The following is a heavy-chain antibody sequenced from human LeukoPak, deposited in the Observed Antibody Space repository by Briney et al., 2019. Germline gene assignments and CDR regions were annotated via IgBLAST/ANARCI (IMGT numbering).Heavy chain of an antibody. D-gene: IGHD6-13*01. CDR1: GFTFSRYA. J-gene: IGHJ4*02. CDR2: MSGSGGST. Sequence: GGSLRLSCAASGFTFSRYAMSWVRQAPGKGLGWVSIMSGSGGSTYYADSVKGRFTISSDNSKNTLYLQMNSLRAEDTAVYHCAKGPSISAAGYFDYWGLGTPVTVSS. V-gene: IGHV3-23*01. CDR3: AKGPSISAAGYFDY.